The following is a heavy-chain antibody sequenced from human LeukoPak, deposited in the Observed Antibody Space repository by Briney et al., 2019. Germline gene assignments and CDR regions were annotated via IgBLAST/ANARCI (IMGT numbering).Heavy chain of an antibody. V-gene: IGHV3-15*01. Sequence: GGSLRLSCAASGFTFSSYWMSWVRQAPGKGLEWVGRIKSKTDGGTTDYAAPVKGRFTISRDDSKNTLYLQMNSLKTEDTAVYYCTTDEIEGYDFWSDSLYFDYWGQGTLVTVSS. D-gene: IGHD3-3*01. CDR1: GFTFSSYW. J-gene: IGHJ4*02. CDR3: TTDEIEGYDFWSDSLYFDY. CDR2: IKSKTDGGTT.